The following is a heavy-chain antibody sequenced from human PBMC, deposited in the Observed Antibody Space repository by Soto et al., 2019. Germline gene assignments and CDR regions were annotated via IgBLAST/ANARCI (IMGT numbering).Heavy chain of an antibody. CDR3: ARDRVDYYDSKTIYYYYRMDV. Sequence: ASVKVSCKASGYTFTGYNIHWVLQAPGQGLEYIGWINPNTGDTNYAQKFQGRVTMTGVTSISTAYLELSRLTSDDTAVYHCARDRVDYYDSKTIYYYYRMDVWGQGTTVTVSS. V-gene: IGHV1-2*02. J-gene: IGHJ6*02. CDR2: INPNTGDT. D-gene: IGHD3-22*01. CDR1: GYTFTGYN.